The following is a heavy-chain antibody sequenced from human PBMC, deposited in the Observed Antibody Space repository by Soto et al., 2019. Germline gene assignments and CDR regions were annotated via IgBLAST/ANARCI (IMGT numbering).Heavy chain of an antibody. CDR1: GGTFSSYA. CDR2: IIPIFGTA. V-gene: IGHV1-69*01. J-gene: IGHJ6*02. Sequence: QVQLVQSGAEVKKPGSSVKVSCKASGGTFSSYAISWVQQAPGQGLEWMGGIIPIFGTANYAQKFQGRVTITADESTSTAYMELSSLRSEDTAVYYCATVVGEAPYYYYGMDVWGQGTTVTVSS. D-gene: IGHD1-26*01. CDR3: ATVVGEAPYYYYGMDV.